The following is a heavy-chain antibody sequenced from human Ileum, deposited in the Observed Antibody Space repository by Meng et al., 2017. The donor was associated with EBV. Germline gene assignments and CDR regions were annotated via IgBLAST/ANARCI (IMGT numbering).Heavy chain of an antibody. CDR2: IRNKTNGGTA. J-gene: IGHJ5*02. CDR1: GFTFTNAW. CDR3: TTGKQWLVP. V-gene: IGHV3-15*01. Sequence: EEQGVWSGGRVAQPGGSRRLSCAASGFTFTNAWMSWGRHATGKGLEWVGRIRNKTNGGTADYAAPVKGRFSISRDDSKNTLYLQMNSLKIEDTAMYYCTTGKQWLVPWGQGTLVTVSS. D-gene: IGHD6-19*01.